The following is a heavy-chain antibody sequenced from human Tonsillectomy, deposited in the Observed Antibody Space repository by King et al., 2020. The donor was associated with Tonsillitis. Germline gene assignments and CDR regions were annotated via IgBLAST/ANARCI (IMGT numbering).Heavy chain of an antibody. CDR1: GGSISSGGYY. CDR3: ARSDYGDFRVYFDY. J-gene: IGHJ4*02. CDR2: TYYRGST. V-gene: IGHV4-31*03. D-gene: IGHD4-17*01. Sequence: QVQLQESGPGLVKPSQTLSLTCTVTGGSISSGGYYWNWIRQHPGKGLEWIGYTYYRGSTYYNPSLKSRVIISVDTSKNQFSLKLSSVTAADTAVYYCARSDYGDFRVYFDYWGQGTLVTVSS.